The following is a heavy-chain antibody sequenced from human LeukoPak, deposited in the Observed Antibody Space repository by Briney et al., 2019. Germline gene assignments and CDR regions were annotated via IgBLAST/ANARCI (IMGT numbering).Heavy chain of an antibody. CDR2: IWYDGSNK. D-gene: IGHD1-14*01. V-gene: IGHV3-33*08. Sequence: GGSLRLSCAASGFTFSSYGMHWVRQAPGKGLEWVAVIWYDGSNKYYADSVKGRFTISRDNSKNTLYLQMNSLRAEDTAVYYCARDRTPWRNWFDPWGQGTLVTVSS. CDR1: GFTFSSYG. CDR3: ARDRTPWRNWFDP. J-gene: IGHJ5*02.